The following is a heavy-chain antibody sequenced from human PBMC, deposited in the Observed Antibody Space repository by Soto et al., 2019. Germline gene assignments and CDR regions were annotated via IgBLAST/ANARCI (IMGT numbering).Heavy chain of an antibody. D-gene: IGHD1-26*01. CDR1: GFTFSSYA. Sequence: PGGSLRLSCAASGFTFSSYAMHWVRQAPGKGLEWVAVISYDGSNKYYADSVKGRFTISRDNSKNTLYLQMNSLRAEDTAVYYCARDLNSGSYYFDYWGQGTLVTVSS. V-gene: IGHV3-30-3*01. CDR3: ARDLNSGSYYFDY. J-gene: IGHJ4*02. CDR2: ISYDGSNK.